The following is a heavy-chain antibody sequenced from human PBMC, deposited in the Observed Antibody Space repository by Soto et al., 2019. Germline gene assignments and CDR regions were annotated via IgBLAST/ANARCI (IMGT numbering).Heavy chain of an antibody. V-gene: IGHV3-21*04. D-gene: IGHD3-22*01. Sequence: GGSLRLSCVASGFTFNTYNMNWVRQAPGKGLEWVSSISTSSSYIYHADSLKGRFTISRDNAKKSLYLQMNSLRVEDTALYYCVRPYYSSSWFPFDRWGQGTLVTVSS. CDR3: VRPYYSSSWFPFDR. CDR1: GFTFNTYN. J-gene: IGHJ5*02. CDR2: ISTSSSYI.